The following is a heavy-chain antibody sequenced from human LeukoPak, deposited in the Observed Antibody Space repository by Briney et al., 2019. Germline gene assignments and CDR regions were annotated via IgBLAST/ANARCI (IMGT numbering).Heavy chain of an antibody. CDR2: ISYDGSNK. CDR1: GFTFSSYG. CDR3: AKDPGSDILTGYYDY. J-gene: IGHJ4*02. Sequence: PGGSLRLSCAASGFTFSSYGMHWVRQAPGKGLEWVAVISYDGSNKYYADPVKGRFTISRDNSKNTLYLQMNSLRAEDTAVYYCAKDPGSDILTGYYDYWGQGTLVTVSS. V-gene: IGHV3-30*18. D-gene: IGHD3-9*01.